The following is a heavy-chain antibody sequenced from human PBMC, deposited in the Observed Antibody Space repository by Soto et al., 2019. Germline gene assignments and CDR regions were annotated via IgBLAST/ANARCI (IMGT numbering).Heavy chain of an antibody. D-gene: IGHD4-4*01. V-gene: IGHV4-34*01. Sequence: SETLSLTCAVYGGSFSGYYWSWIRQPPGKGLEWIGEINHSGSTNYNPSLKSRVTISVDTSKNQFSLKLSSVTAADTAVYYCARGLHTTVTSPLFDYWGQGTLVTVSS. CDR3: ARGLHTTVTSPLFDY. J-gene: IGHJ4*02. CDR1: GGSFSGYY. CDR2: INHSGST.